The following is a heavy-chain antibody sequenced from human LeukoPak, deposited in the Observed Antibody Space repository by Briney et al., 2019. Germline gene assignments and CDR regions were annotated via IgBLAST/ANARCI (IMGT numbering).Heavy chain of an antibody. Sequence: GGSLRLSCTASGFTFGYYPMSWLRQAPGKGREWVGCIRSKAYGGITEYAASVKGRFTISRDDSKSIAYLQMNSLKTEDTAVYYCTFVAGGIDYWGQGTLVTVSS. V-gene: IGHV3-49*03. CDR2: IRSKAYGGIT. J-gene: IGHJ4*02. CDR3: TFVAGGIDY. D-gene: IGHD6-19*01. CDR1: GFTFGYYP.